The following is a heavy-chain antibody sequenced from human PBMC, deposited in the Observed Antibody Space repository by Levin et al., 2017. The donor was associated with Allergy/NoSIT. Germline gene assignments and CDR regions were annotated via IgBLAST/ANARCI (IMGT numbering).Heavy chain of an antibody. J-gene: IGHJ4*02. V-gene: IGHV3-23*01. CDR1: GFTFSSYA. CDR2: ISGSGGST. D-gene: IGHD3-10*01. CDR3: AKDRIWFREFTTLFDY. Sequence: PGESLKISCAASGFTFSSYAMSWVRQAPGKGLEWVSAISGSGGSTYYADSVKGRFTISRDNSKNTLYLQMNSLRAEDTAVYYCAKDRIWFREFTTLFDYWGQGTLVTVSS.